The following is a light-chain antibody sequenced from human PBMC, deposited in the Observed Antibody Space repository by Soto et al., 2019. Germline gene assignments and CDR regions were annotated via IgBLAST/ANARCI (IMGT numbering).Light chain of an antibody. V-gene: IGKV3-20*01. CDR2: GAS. J-gene: IGKJ4*01. CDR1: QSVSSNY. Sequence: EIGLTQSPGTLSLSPWERATLSSRASQSVSSNYLAWYQQKPGQAPRLLIYGASNRATGIPDRFSGSGSGTDFTLTISRLEPEDFAVYYCQQYGSSPPLTFGGGTK. CDR3: QQYGSSPPLT.